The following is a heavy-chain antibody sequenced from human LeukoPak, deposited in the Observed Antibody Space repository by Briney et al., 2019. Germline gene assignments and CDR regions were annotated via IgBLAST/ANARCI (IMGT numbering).Heavy chain of an antibody. Sequence: SETLSLTCTVSGGSISSSGYYWGWIRQPPGKGLEWIASIYYSGSTYYNPPRKCGGTIPLHQSKNQLSLKLSSLTAADTAVYYCARHEYSGSYYGLSWFDPWGQGTLVTVSS. D-gene: IGHD1-26*01. V-gene: IGHV4-39*01. CDR2: IYYSGST. CDR3: ARHEYSGSYYGLSWFDP. CDR1: GGSISSSGYY. J-gene: IGHJ5*02.